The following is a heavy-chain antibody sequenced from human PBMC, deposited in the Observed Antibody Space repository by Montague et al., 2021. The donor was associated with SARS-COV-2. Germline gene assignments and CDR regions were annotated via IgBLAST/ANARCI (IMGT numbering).Heavy chain of an antibody. CDR1: GGSISSGGYY. CDR3: ARAQTIFGVVIISFDY. J-gene: IGHJ4*02. D-gene: IGHD3-3*01. Sequence: TLSLTCTVSGGSISSGGYYWSWIRQHPGKGLGWIGYIYYSGSTYYNPSLKSRVTISVDTSKNQFSLKLSSVTAADTAVYYCARAQTIFGVVIISFDYWGQGTLVTVSS. V-gene: IGHV4-31*03. CDR2: IYYSGST.